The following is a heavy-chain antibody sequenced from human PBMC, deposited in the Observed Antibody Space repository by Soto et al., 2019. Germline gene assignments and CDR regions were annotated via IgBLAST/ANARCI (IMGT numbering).Heavy chain of an antibody. CDR1: GYTFASYT. D-gene: IGHD3-3*01. J-gene: IGHJ4*02. Sequence: ASVKVSCNASGYTFASYTLHWVRQAPGQRFEWLGWISAGNGNTKSSQKFQDRVTFDRNTSASTVSMALDSLRSEDTAIYYCARVSMDPNTAIFYCDSWGQGYLVTVSS. CDR3: ARVSMDPNTAIFYCDS. CDR2: ISAGNGNT. V-gene: IGHV1-3*01.